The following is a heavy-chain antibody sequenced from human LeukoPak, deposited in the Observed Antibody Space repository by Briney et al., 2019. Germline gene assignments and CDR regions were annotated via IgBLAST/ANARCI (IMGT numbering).Heavy chain of an antibody. Sequence: KSSETLSLTCSVSGGSISSSGHYWGWIRQSPEKGPDWIGSIYSNGNAYYNPSVKSRVTISVDTPKNQFSLKLTSVTAAETAVYYCARSATVTTGYFDYWGQGALVTVSS. CDR2: IYSNGNA. V-gene: IGHV4-39*07. D-gene: IGHD4-17*01. CDR1: GGSISSSGHY. CDR3: ARSATVTTGYFDY. J-gene: IGHJ4*02.